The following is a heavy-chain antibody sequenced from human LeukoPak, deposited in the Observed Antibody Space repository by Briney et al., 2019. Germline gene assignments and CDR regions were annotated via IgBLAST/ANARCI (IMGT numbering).Heavy chain of an antibody. D-gene: IGHD6-13*01. V-gene: IGHV1-18*04. J-gene: IGHJ4*02. CDR2: ISAYNGNT. Sequence: ASVKVSCKASGYTFTSYGISWVRQAPGQGLERMGWISAYNGNTNYAQKLQGRVTMTTDTSTSTAYMELRSLRSDDTAVYYCATSSSSWYYFDYWGQGTLVTVSS. CDR3: ATSSSSWYYFDY. CDR1: GYTFTSYG.